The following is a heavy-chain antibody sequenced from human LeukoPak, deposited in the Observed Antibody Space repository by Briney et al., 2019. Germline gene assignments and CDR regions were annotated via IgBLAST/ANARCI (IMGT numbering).Heavy chain of an antibody. CDR2: VHLDGRT. V-gene: IGHV4-4*02. D-gene: IGHD2-8*01. Sequence: SETLSLTCDVSGGSVTSTNWWTWVRQPPGKGLEWIGEVHLDGRTNYNPSLKSRLIMSVDLPENHISLKLTSVTVADTAVYYCAASGYSTRWYYYDFWGQGTLVTVSP. J-gene: IGHJ4*02. CDR1: GGSVTSTNW. CDR3: AASGYSTRWYYYDF.